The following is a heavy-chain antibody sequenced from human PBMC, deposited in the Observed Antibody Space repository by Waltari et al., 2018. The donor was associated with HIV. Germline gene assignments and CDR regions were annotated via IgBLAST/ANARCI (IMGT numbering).Heavy chain of an antibody. J-gene: IGHJ4*02. CDR3: ARVGTSGGDF. CDR2: ISSSSSHI. V-gene: IGHV3-21*06. CDR1: GFTFRSYS. D-gene: IGHD3-10*01. Sequence: EVQVVESGGGLVKPGGSLRLSCAASGFTFRSYSMNWVRQAPGKGMEWVSSISSSSSHIYYRDSVRGRFTISRDNAQNSLYLQMNSLRVEDTAVYYCARVGTSGGDFWGQGTLVTVSS.